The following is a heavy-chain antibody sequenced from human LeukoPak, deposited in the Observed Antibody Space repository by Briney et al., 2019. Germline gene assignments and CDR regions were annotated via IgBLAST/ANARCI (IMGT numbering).Heavy chain of an antibody. CDR3: AELGITMIGGV. V-gene: IGHV3-48*03. J-gene: IGHJ6*04. CDR2: ISSSGSTI. D-gene: IGHD3-10*02. CDR1: GFTFSSYE. Sequence: GGSLRLSCAASGFTFSSYEMTWVRQAPGKGLEWVSYISSSGSTIYYADSVKGRFTISRDNAKNSLYLQMNSLTAEDTAVYYCAELGITMIGGVWGKGTTVTISS.